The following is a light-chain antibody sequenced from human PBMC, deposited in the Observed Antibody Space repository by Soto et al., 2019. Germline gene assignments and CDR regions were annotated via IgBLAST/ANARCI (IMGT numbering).Light chain of an antibody. V-gene: IGLV1-40*01. CDR2: VNN. CDR1: SSNIGAGYD. Sequence: QSVLTQPPSVSGAPGQRVTISCTGSSSNIGAGYDVHWYQQVTGTAPKLLIYVNNNRPSGVPDRFSGSKSGTSASLVITGLQAEDEADDYCQSYDSSRSASVFGGGTKVTVL. J-gene: IGLJ3*02. CDR3: QSYDSSRSASV.